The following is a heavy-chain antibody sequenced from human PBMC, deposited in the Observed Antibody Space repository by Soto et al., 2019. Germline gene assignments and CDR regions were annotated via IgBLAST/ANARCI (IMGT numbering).Heavy chain of an antibody. CDR2: ISWNGDAT. V-gene: IGHV3-9*01. CDR3: ANLPLYGSGFDC. J-gene: IGHJ4*02. D-gene: IGHD3-10*01. CDR1: GFTFDDYA. Sequence: EVQLVESGGGLVQPGGSLRLSCAASGFTFDDYATHWVRQIPGKGLEWVSGISWNGDATGYADSVKGRFTISRDNAKNSLYLRMDSLKSEGTAVYYCANLPLYGSGFDCWGQGTLVTVSS.